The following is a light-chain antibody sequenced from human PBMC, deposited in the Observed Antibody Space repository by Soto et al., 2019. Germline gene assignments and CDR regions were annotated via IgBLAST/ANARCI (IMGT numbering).Light chain of an antibody. CDR3: QQYDDLPLT. CDR2: DSS. J-gene: IGKJ4*01. Sequence: DIQMTQSPSSLSASVGDTVSIICQATQDIFGFLNWYQIKPGKAPKLLISDSSNLKRGVPSRFSGSGSGKNFSLTITGLQPEDFAMYYCQQYDDLPLTFGGGTQVEIK. CDR1: QDIFGF. V-gene: IGKV1-33*01.